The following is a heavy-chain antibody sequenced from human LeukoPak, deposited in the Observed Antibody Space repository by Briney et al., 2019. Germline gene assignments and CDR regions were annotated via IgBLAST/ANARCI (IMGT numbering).Heavy chain of an antibody. CDR1: GFTFSSYA. CDR3: AKPGLEYCRGGACYPFDY. CDR2: ISGSGGTT. D-gene: IGHD2-15*01. J-gene: IGHJ4*02. V-gene: IGHV3-23*01. Sequence: GGSLRLSCAASGFTFSSYAMNWVRQAPGKGLEWVSGISGSGGTTYYADSVKGRFTISRDNSKNTLELQMNSLRAEDTAIYYCAKPGLEYCRGGACYPFDYWGQGTLVTVSS.